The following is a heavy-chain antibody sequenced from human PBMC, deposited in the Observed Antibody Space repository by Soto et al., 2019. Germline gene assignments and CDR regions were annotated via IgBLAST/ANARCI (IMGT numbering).Heavy chain of an antibody. J-gene: IGHJ5*02. V-gene: IGHV4-4*02. Sequence: QVQLQESGPGLVEPSGTLSLTCAVSGDSVTSSNWWSWVRQPPGKGLEWIGEIYHSGSTNYNPSLKSRVTISVDKSKNHFSLKLTSVTAADTAVYYCAKEDARWNWFDPWGQGTLVTVSS. D-gene: IGHD4-17*01. CDR2: IYHSGST. CDR1: GDSVTSSNW. CDR3: AKEDARWNWFDP.